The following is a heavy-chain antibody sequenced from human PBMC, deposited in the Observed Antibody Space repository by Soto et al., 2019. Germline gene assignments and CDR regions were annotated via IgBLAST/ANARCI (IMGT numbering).Heavy chain of an antibody. CDR3: ARRMVYGGDSFDY. CDR1: GFTFNFYG. Sequence: EVQLLESGGGLVQPGGSLGLSCAASGFTFNFYGMNWVRQALGKGLEWVSSISGSGGITYYADSVKGRVTISRDNSKDTLYLQMNNLRAEDTAVYYCARRMVYGGDSFDYWGQGIVVTVSS. J-gene: IGHJ4*02. V-gene: IGHV3-23*01. CDR2: ISGSGGIT. D-gene: IGHD2-21*02.